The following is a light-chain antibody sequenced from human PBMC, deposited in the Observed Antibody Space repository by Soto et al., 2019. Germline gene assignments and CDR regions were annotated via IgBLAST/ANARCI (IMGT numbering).Light chain of an antibody. Sequence: QSALTQPPSASGSPGQSVTISCTGTSSDVGGYNYVSWYQQHPGKAPKLMIYEVSKRPSWVPDRFSGSKPGNTASLTVSGLQAEDEADYYCSSYAGSNNYVFGTGTKLTVL. CDR3: SSYAGSNNYV. CDR1: SSDVGGYNY. CDR2: EVS. J-gene: IGLJ1*01. V-gene: IGLV2-8*01.